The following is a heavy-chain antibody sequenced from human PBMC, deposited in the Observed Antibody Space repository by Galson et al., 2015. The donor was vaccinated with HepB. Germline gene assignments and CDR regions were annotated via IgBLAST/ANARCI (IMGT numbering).Heavy chain of an antibody. J-gene: IGHJ3*01. Sequence: SLRLSCAASGFNFNYYAMHWVRQAPGRGLEYISGITNDGVGTNYADSVNGRFTISRDNARKSLNLQVTSLRPEDTALYYCVKEDILSGFSVGSFHVWGHGTMVTVSS. CDR2: ITNDGVGT. CDR1: GFNFNYYA. CDR3: VKEDILSGFSVGSFHV. V-gene: IGHV3-64D*06. D-gene: IGHD3-9*01.